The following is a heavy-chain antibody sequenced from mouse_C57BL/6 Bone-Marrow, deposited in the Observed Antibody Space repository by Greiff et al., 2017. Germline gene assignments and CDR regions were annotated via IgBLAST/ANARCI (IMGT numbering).Heavy chain of an antibody. CDR1: GYTFTSYW. CDR2: IDPSDSET. CDR3: ARGYYGSSRDY. V-gene: IGHV1-52*01. D-gene: IGHD1-1*01. Sequence: QVQLQQPGAELVRPGSSVKLSCKASGYTFTSYWMHWVKQRPIQGLEWIGNIDPSDSETHYNQKFKDKATLTVEKSSCTAYMQLSSLTSEASAVYYCARGYYGSSRDYWGQGTTLTVSS. J-gene: IGHJ2*01.